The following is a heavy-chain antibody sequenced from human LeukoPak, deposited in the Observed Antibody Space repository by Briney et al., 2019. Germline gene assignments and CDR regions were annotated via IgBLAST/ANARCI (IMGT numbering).Heavy chain of an antibody. J-gene: IGHJ4*02. Sequence: GGSLRLSCAASGFTFSSYVMHWVRQAPGKGLEWVAVISYDGSNKYYADSVKGRFTISRDNSKNTLYLQMNSLRAEDTAVYYCAKGREVDYWGQGTLVTVSS. D-gene: IGHD1-26*01. V-gene: IGHV3-30*18. CDR2: ISYDGSNK. CDR1: GFTFSSYV. CDR3: AKGREVDY.